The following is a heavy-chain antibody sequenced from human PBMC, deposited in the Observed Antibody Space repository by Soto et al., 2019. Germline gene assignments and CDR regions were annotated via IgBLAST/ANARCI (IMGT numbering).Heavy chain of an antibody. Sequence: EVQLVESGGGLVQPGGSLRLSCAASGFIFSGYWMNWVRQAPGRGLVWVSRTNGDGSTTSYADSVKGRFTISRDNDKNTLYLQMNSLRADDTAVYYCARRREGYKLVADYWGRGTLVTVSS. CDR3: ARRREGYKLVADY. CDR1: GFIFSGYW. V-gene: IGHV3-74*01. D-gene: IGHD6-13*01. CDR2: TNGDGSTT. J-gene: IGHJ4*02.